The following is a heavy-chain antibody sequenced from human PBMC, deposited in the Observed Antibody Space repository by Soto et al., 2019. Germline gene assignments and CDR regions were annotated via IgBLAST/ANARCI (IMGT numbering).Heavy chain of an antibody. J-gene: IGHJ6*02. CDR1: KLTNYW. CDR3: ARLGFNYDFLSGYYNVHHYYGTDV. V-gene: IGHV5-51*01. Sequence: KLTNYWNAKVRQIPGEGLEWMGVIYPGDSDTRYSPSFQGQVTISADKSINSVYLQWSSLKASDTATYYCARLGFNYDFLSGYYNVHHYYGTDVWGQGTTVTVSS. CDR2: IYPGDSDT. D-gene: IGHD3-3*01.